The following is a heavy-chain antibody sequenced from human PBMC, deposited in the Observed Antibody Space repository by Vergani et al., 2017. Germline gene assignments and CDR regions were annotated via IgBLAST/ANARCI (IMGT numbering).Heavy chain of an antibody. CDR1: GFFFSDYY. V-gene: IGHV3-11*04. J-gene: IGHJ4*02. Sequence: QVQLVESGGGLVKPGGSLRLSCTASGFFFSDYYMSWLRQAPGKRLEWISYIASSDTTVYYADSVKGRFTISRDNAKNSLYLEMNSLRAEDTAVYYCARDYLDFSGSGSPYYFDHWGQGTQVTVSS. D-gene: IGHD3-10*01. CDR2: IASSDTTV. CDR3: ARDYLDFSGSGSPYYFDH.